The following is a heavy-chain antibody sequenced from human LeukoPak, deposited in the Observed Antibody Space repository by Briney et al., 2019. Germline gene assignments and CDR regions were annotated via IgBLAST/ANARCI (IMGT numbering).Heavy chain of an antibody. CDR3: AKDTSGGIVVVIDV. J-gene: IGHJ4*02. CDR2: ISWNSGGI. Sequence: GGSLRLSCAASGFTFDDYAMHWVRQAPGKGLEWVSGISWNSGGIGYADSVKGRFTISRDNAKNSLYLQMNSLRAEDTALYYCAKDTSGGIVVVIDVWGQGTLVTVSS. V-gene: IGHV3-9*01. CDR1: GFTFDDYA. D-gene: IGHD3-22*01.